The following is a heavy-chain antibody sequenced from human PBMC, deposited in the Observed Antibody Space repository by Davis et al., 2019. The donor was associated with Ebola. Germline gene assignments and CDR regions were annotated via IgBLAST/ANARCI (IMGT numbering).Heavy chain of an antibody. D-gene: IGHD6-19*01. CDR1: GGSFSGYY. CDR3: ARVLAYSSGWYSMDAFDI. V-gene: IGHV4-34*01. Sequence: MPSETLSLTCAVYGGSFSGYYWSWIRQPPGKGLEWIGEINHSGSTNYNPSLKSRVTISVDTSKNQFSLKLSSVTAADTAVYYCARVLAYSSGWYSMDAFDIWGQGTMVTVSS. J-gene: IGHJ3*02. CDR2: INHSGST.